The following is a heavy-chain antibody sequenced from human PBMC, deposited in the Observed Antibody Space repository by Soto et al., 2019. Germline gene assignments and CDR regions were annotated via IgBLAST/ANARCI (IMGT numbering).Heavy chain of an antibody. Sequence: LRLSCAASGFTFSSYAMGWVRQAPGKGLEWVSAISGSGGSTYYADSVKGRFTISRDNSKNTLYLQMNSLRAEDTAVYYCANAVWLQIRAPLAYWGQGTLVTVSS. V-gene: IGHV3-23*01. J-gene: IGHJ4*02. CDR2: ISGSGGST. D-gene: IGHD5-12*01. CDR3: ANAVWLQIRAPLAY. CDR1: GFTFSSYA.